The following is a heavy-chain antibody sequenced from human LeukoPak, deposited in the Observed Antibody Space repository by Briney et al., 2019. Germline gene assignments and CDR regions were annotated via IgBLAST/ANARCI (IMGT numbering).Heavy chain of an antibody. CDR1: EFTFSDYY. CDR2: ISGSSSTM. J-gene: IGHJ4*02. Sequence: RGSLRLSCAASEFTFSDYYMSWIRQVPGKGLEWVSYISGSSSTMYYANSVKGRFTISRDNAKNLLYLQMNSLRAEDTAVYYCAREGGDWGEGYFDYWGQGTLVTVSS. V-gene: IGHV3-11*01. D-gene: IGHD3-16*01. CDR3: AREGGDWGEGYFDY.